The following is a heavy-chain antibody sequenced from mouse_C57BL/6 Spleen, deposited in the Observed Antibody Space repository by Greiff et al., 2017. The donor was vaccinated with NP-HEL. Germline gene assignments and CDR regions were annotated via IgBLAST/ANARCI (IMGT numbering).Heavy chain of an antibody. J-gene: IGHJ4*01. Sequence: VQLQQPGAELVMPGASVKLSCKASGYTFTSYWMHWVKQRPGQGLEWIGEIDPSDSYTNYNQKFKGKSTLTVDKSSSTAYMQLSSLTSEDSAVYYCARAGGSSYCAMDYWGQGTSVTVSS. D-gene: IGHD1-1*01. CDR3: ARAGGSSYCAMDY. V-gene: IGHV1-69*01. CDR1: GYTFTSYW. CDR2: IDPSDSYT.